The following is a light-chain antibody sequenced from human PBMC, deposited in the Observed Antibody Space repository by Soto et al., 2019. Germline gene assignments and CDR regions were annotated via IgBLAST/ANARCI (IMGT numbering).Light chain of an antibody. V-gene: IGKV3-11*01. CDR1: QSVSSY. CDR3: QQRSNWLT. CDR2: DAS. J-gene: IGKJ4*01. Sequence: EIVLTQSPATLSLSPGERATLSYSASQSVSSYLAWYQQKPGQAPRLLIYDASNRATGIPARFSGSGSGTDFTLTISSLEPEDFAVYYCQQRSNWLTFGGGTKVVIK.